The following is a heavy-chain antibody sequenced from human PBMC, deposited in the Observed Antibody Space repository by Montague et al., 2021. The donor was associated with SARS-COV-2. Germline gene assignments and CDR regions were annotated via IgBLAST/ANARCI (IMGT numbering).Heavy chain of an antibody. V-gene: IGHV4-61*02. CDR2: IYTSGIT. CDR3: ARAGYTLGAPAFDY. J-gene: IGHJ4*02. CDR1: GVSISSGRYY. D-gene: IGHD5-18*01. Sequence: TLSLTCTVSGVSISSGRYYWSWIRQPPGKGLEWIGRIYTSGITYYNPSLNSRVTISVDTSTNQLSLKLSSVTAADTAVYYCARAGYTLGAPAFDYWGQGTLVTVSS.